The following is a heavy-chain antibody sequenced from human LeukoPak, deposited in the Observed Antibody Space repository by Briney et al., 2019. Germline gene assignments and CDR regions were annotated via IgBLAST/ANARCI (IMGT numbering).Heavy chain of an antibody. J-gene: IGHJ4*02. CDR3: AIGDYDTSGYKFDS. Sequence: GASLKISCKASGYTFTGYYMHWVRQAPGQGLEWMGRIIPNSGGTNSGQKFQGRLTMTRDTSISTAYMELSRLSSDDTAVYYRAIGDYDTSGYKFDSWGRGPVVTVSS. D-gene: IGHD3-22*01. CDR1: GYTFTGYY. V-gene: IGHV1-2*06. CDR2: IIPNSGGT.